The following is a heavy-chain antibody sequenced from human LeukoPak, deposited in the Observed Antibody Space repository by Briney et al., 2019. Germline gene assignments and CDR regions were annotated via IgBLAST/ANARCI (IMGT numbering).Heavy chain of an antibody. CDR2: IYYSGNT. Sequence: SQTLSLTCTVSGGSVNSGDYYWSWIRQPPGKGLEWIGYIYYSGNTYYNPSLKSRIIISLVTSKNQFSLKLSSVTAADTAVYYCARDRYHCSSTICYPQGWFDPWGQGILVTVSS. CDR1: GGSVNSGDYY. J-gene: IGHJ5*02. D-gene: IGHD2-2*01. CDR3: ARDRYHCSSTICYPQGWFDP. V-gene: IGHV4-30-4*08.